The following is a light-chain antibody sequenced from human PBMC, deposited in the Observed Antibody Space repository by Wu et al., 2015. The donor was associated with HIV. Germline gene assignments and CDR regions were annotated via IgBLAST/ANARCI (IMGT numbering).Light chain of an antibody. CDR1: QSVTRSY. CDR2: GAS. V-gene: IGKV3-20*01. CDR3: QQYGTSPPYT. J-gene: IGKJ2*01. Sequence: EKVMMQSPGNLSVSPGERATLSCRASQSVTRSYLAWYQQKPGQAPRLLIYGASSRATGIPDRFSGSGSGTDFTLTISRLEPEDFAVYFCQQYGTSPPYTFGQGTSWRSN.